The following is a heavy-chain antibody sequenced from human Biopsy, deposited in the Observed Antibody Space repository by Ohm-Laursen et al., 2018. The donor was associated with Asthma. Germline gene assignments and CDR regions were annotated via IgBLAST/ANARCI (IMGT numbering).Heavy chain of an antibody. CDR3: AKRGSYFDY. CDR2: IWYDGSNK. CDR1: GFTFSSYG. Sequence: SLRLSCSASGFTFSSYGMHWVRQAPGKGLEWVAVIWYDGSNKYCADSVKGRFTISRDNSKNTLYLQMNSLRAEDTAVYYCAKRGSYFDYWGQGTLVTVSS. D-gene: IGHD1-26*01. J-gene: IGHJ4*02. V-gene: IGHV3-33*06.